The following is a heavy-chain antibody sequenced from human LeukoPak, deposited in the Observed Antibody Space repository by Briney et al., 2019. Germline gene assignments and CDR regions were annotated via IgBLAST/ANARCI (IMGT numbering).Heavy chain of an antibody. J-gene: IGHJ6*02. V-gene: IGHV3-30*18. CDR2: ISYDGSNK. Sequence: GGSLRLSCAASGFTFSSHGMHWVRQAPGKGLGWVAVISYDGSNKYYADSVKGRFTISRDNSKNTLYLQMNSLRAEDTAVYYCAKVSQGYSSGWNPFYYYYYGMDVWGQGTTVTVSS. CDR3: AKVSQGYSSGWNPFYYYYYGMDV. D-gene: IGHD6-19*01. CDR1: GFTFSSHG.